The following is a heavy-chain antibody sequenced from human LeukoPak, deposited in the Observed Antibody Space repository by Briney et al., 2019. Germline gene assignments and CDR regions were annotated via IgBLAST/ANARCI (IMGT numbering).Heavy chain of an antibody. D-gene: IGHD2/OR15-2a*01. CDR3: ARFSRDTSLDY. J-gene: IGHJ4*02. Sequence: SQTLSLTCAVSGDSISGGGYSWNWIRQPPGKGLEWIGYIHHNENTYYNPSLKSRVTISVDKSKNQFSLKLSSVTAADTAVYYCARFSRDTSLDYWGQGTLATVSS. CDR2: IHHNENT. V-gene: IGHV4-30-2*01. CDR1: GDSISGGGYS.